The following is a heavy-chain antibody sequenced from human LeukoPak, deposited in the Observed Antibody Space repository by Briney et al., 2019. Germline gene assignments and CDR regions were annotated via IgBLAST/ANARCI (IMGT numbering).Heavy chain of an antibody. J-gene: IGHJ6*02. D-gene: IGHD3-10*01. CDR1: GGIFSSYA. CDR2: IIPIFGTA. Sequence: GASVKVSCTASGGIFSSYAISWVRQAPGQGLEWMGGIIPIFGTANYAQKFQGRVTITADESTSTAYMELSSLRSEDTAVYYCARGPYGLSYYYGMDVWGQGTTVTVSS. V-gene: IGHV1-69*13. CDR3: ARGPYGLSYYYGMDV.